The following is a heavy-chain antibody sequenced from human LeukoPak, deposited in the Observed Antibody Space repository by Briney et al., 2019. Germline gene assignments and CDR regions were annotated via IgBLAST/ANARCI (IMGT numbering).Heavy chain of an antibody. CDR2: IKQDGSET. CDR3: ASDPHHASRMDV. D-gene: IGHD1-14*01. CDR1: GFTVSSNY. Sequence: GGSLRLSCAASGFTVSSNYMSWVRQAPGKGLEWVANIKQDGSETYYVDSVKGRFTISRDNAKNSLYLQMNSLRAEDTAVYYCASDPHHASRMDVWGQGTTVTVSS. J-gene: IGHJ6*02. V-gene: IGHV3-7*01.